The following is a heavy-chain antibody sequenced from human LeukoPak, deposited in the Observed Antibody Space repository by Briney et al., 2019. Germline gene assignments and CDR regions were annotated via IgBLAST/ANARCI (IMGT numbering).Heavy chain of an antibody. CDR3: ARDFQMVRGVIMFFNWFDP. Sequence: ASVKVSCKASGYTFTGYYMHWVRQAPGQGLEWMGWINPNSGGTNYAQKFQGRVTMTRDTSISTAYMELSRLRSDDTAVYYCARDFQMVRGVIMFFNWFDPWGQGTLVTVSS. V-gene: IGHV1-2*02. J-gene: IGHJ5*02. CDR1: GYTFTGYY. D-gene: IGHD3-10*01. CDR2: INPNSGGT.